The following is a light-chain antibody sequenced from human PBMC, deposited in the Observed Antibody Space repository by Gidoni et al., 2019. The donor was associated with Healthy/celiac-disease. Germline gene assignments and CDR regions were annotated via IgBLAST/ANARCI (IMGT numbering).Light chain of an antibody. CDR3: SSYTSSSLV. Sequence: QSALTQPPSVSVSPGQSITISCTGTSSDVGGYNYVPWYQQHPGKVPKLMIYEVSNRPSGVSNRFSGYKSGNTASLTISGLQAEDEADYYCSSYTSSSLVFGGGTKLTVL. V-gene: IGLV2-14*01. CDR1: SSDVGGYNY. CDR2: EVS. J-gene: IGLJ2*01.